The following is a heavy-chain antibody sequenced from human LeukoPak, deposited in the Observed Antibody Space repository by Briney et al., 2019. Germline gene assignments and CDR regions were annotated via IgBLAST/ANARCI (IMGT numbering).Heavy chain of an antibody. CDR2: ISGYNGNT. CDR3: ARGGAAAPDAYYFDY. V-gene: IGHV1-18*01. Sequence: ASVKVSCKSSGYTFTSYGINWVRQAPGQGLEWMAWISGYNGNTNYAQKLQGRVTMTTDTSTSTAYMELRSLRSDDTAVYYCARGGAAAPDAYYFDYWGQGTLVTVSS. D-gene: IGHD6-13*01. J-gene: IGHJ4*02. CDR1: GYTFTSYG.